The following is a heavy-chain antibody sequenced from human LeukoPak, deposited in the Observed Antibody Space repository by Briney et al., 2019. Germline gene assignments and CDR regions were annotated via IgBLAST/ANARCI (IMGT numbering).Heavy chain of an antibody. V-gene: IGHV1-46*01. Sequence: ASVKVSCKASGYTFTSHYMHWVRQAPGQGLEWMGIINPSGGSTSYAQKFQGRVTMTRDTSTSTVYMELSSLRSEDTAVYYCARSIAAAGRSYYFDYWGQGTLVTVSS. CDR2: INPSGGST. CDR3: ARSIAAAGRSYYFDY. J-gene: IGHJ4*02. CDR1: GYTFTSHY. D-gene: IGHD6-13*01.